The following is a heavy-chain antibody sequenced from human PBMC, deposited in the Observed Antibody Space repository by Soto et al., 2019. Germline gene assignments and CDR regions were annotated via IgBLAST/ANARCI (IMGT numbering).Heavy chain of an antibody. CDR1: GFSFSDYV. CDR2: IWWHGRDI. Sequence: PGGSLRLSCTASGFSFSDYVMHWVRQPPGKGLEWVAAIWWHGRDIFYEGSVKGRFTISRDNSKNTLYLQMNSLRVEDTAVYYCARDQGGQSGNFIFDNWGQGTLVTV. J-gene: IGHJ4*02. CDR3: ARDQGGQSGNFIFDN. D-gene: IGHD1-26*01. V-gene: IGHV3-33*01.